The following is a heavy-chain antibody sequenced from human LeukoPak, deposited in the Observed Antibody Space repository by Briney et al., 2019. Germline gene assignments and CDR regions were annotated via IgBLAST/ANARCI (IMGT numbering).Heavy chain of an antibody. Sequence: ASVKVSCKASGFTFINYGLTWVRQSPRHGREWMGWIRAYNGNTNQSQKPQGRVTMTTDTSTTTAYMELTSLRSDDTAVYYCERGVRDGMDVWGQGTTVTVSS. CDR2: IRAYNGNT. D-gene: IGHD3-10*01. CDR1: GFTFINYG. CDR3: ERGVRDGMDV. V-gene: IGHV1-18*01. J-gene: IGHJ6*02.